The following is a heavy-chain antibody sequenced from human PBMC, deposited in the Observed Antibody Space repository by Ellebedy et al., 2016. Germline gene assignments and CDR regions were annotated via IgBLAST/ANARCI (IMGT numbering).Heavy chain of an antibody. CDR1: GGSISSGGYS. J-gene: IGHJ6*02. CDR2: MEHSGST. D-gene: IGHD2/OR15-2a*01. CDR3: ATAEYYYFGMDV. Sequence: SETLSLXXAVSGGSISSGGYSWHWIRQPPGKGLEWIGYMEHSGSTDYNPSLKSRVTISSDRSKNQFSLNLSSVTAADTAVYYCATAEYYYFGMDVWGQGATVTVSS. V-gene: IGHV4-30-2*01.